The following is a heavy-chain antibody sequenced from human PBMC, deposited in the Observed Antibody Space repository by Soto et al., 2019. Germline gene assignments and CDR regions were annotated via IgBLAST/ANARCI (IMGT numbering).Heavy chain of an antibody. CDR3: ARLTVRANAFDI. D-gene: IGHD4-17*01. J-gene: IGHJ3*02. V-gene: IGHV4-39*01. CDR2: IYYSGST. CDR1: GCSIRSSSYY. Sequence: SEALSPTCTFSGCSIRSSSYYCGWIRQPPGKGLEWIGSIYYSGSTYYNPSLKSRVTISVDTSKNQFSLKLSSVTAADTAVYYCARLTVRANAFDIWGQGTMVT.